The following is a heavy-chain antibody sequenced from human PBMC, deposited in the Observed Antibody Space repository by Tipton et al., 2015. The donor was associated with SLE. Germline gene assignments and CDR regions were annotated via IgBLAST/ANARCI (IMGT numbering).Heavy chain of an antibody. CDR3: AKDLSSSSAIAVVGVFDY. V-gene: IGHV3-23*01. CDR2: ISGSGGST. D-gene: IGHD6-19*01. Sequence: SLRLSCAAPGFTFSSYAMSWVRQAPGKGLEWVSAISGSGGSTYYADSVKGRFTISRDNSKNTLYLQMNSLRAEDTAVYYCAKDLSSSSAIAVVGVFDYWGQGTLVTVSS. J-gene: IGHJ4*02. CDR1: GFTFSSYA.